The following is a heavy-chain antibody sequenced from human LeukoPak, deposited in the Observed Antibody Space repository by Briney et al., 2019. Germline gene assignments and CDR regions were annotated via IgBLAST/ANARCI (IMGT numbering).Heavy chain of an antibody. J-gene: IGHJ4*02. CDR2: ISSSGSTI. CDR3: AKDRRGIAVAGPTGWFDY. Sequence: NPGGSLRLSCAASGFTFSDYYMSWIRQAPGKGLEWVSYISSSGSTIYYADSVKGRFTISRDNAKNSLYLQMNSLRAEDTAVYYCAKDRRGIAVAGPTGWFDYWGQGTLVTVSS. D-gene: IGHD6-19*01. V-gene: IGHV3-11*01. CDR1: GFTFSDYY.